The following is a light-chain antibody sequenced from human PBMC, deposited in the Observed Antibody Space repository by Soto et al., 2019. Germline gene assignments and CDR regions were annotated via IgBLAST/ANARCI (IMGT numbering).Light chain of an antibody. CDR1: QRISTF. CDR2: SAS. V-gene: IGKV1-39*01. J-gene: IGKJ4*01. Sequence: DIQMTQSPSSLSAFVGDSVTITCHASQRISTFLNWYHQKPGKAPKLLIYSASYLQSGVPSNFSGSGSGTDFTLSIVTLQPEDCGTYFCQQSDRLPLTFGGGNKVDI. CDR3: QQSDRLPLT.